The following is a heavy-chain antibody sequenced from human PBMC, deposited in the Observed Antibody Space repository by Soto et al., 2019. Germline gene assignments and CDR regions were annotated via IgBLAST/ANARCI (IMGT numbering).Heavy chain of an antibody. CDR3: ASLGTTVTTFDY. CDR2: IYHSGST. Sequence: QVQVQESGPGLVKPSGTLSLTCAVSGGSISSSNWWNWVRQPPGKGLEWIGEIYHSGSTHYNPSLKSRVTISVYKSKNQFSRKLNSVTAADTAVYYCASLGTTVTTFDYWGQGTLVTVSS. D-gene: IGHD4-4*01. V-gene: IGHV4-4*02. CDR1: GGSISSSNW. J-gene: IGHJ4*02.